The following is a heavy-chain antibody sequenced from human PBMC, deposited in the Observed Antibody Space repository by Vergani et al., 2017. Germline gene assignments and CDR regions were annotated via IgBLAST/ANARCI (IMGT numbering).Heavy chain of an antibody. J-gene: IGHJ5*02. V-gene: IGHV3-9*02. D-gene: IGHD6-6*01. CDR3: AKXLGTSSGGGWFDP. CDR2: ISWNSNSI. Sequence: EVQLEESGGGLVLPGRSLRLSCVASGFTSAGYAMHWVRQATGKGLEWVSGISWNSNSIGYADSVKGRFTISRDNAKNSLYLQMNRLRAEDTALYYCAKXLGTSSGGGWFDPWGQGTLVTVSS. CDR1: GFTSAGYA.